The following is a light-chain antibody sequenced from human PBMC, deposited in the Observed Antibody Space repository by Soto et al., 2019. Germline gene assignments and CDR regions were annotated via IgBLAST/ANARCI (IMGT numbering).Light chain of an antibody. J-gene: IGKJ1*01. V-gene: IGKV3-20*01. CDR3: QQYDRTPPT. CDR1: QSVNSNY. CDR2: GAS. Sequence: EIVLTQSPGTLSLSPGERATLSCRASQSVNSNYLAWYQRKPGQAPRLLIYGASNRATDIPYRFSASGSGTDFPLTITRLEAEDSAVYYCQQYDRTPPTFGQGTKVEVK.